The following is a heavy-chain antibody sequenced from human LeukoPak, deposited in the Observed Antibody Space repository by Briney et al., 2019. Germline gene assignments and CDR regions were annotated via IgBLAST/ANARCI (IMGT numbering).Heavy chain of an antibody. CDR3: ARGTSGSYPAHFDY. V-gene: IGHV1-2*02. J-gene: IGHJ4*02. D-gene: IGHD1-26*01. CDR2: INPNSGGT. CDR1: GYTFTGYY. Sequence: ASVKVSCKASGYTFTGYYMHWVRQAPGQGLEWMGWINPNSGGTNYAQKLQGRVTMTTDTSTSTAYMELRSLRSDDTAVYYCARGTSGSYPAHFDYWGQGTLVTVSS.